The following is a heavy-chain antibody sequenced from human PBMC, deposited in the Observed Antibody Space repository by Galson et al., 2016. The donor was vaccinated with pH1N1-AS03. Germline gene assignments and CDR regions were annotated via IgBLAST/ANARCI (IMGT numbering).Heavy chain of an antibody. D-gene: IGHD2-15*01. CDR1: AFTFSNAW. V-gene: IGHV3-15*01. CDR3: TTDGPGSYIT. Sequence: SLRLSCAGSAFTFSNAWMTWVRQAPGKGLEWIGRIKSETDGGTTDYAAPVKGRFTISRDDSINTLYLQMNSLQTDDTGAYFCTTDGPGSYITWGQGTLVTVSS. J-gene: IGHJ3*01. CDR2: IKSETDGGTT.